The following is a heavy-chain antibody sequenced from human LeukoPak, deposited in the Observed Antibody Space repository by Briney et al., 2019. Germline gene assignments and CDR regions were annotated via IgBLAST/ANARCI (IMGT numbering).Heavy chain of an antibody. Sequence: GGSLRLSCAASGFTFSSYAMSWVRQAPGKGLEWVSAISGSGGSTYYADSVKGRFTISRDNSKNTLYLQMNSLRAEDTAVYYCAKVPSYSSGWYGDYWGQGTLVTVSS. CDR2: ISGSGGST. D-gene: IGHD6-19*01. CDR3: AKVPSYSSGWYGDY. V-gene: IGHV3-23*01. CDR1: GFTFSSYA. J-gene: IGHJ4*02.